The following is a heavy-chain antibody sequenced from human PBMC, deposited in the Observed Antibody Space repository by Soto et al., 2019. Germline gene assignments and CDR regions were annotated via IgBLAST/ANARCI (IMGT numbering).Heavy chain of an antibody. CDR2: IYYGGST. Sequence: PSETLSLTCTVSGGSISSGGYYWSWIRQHPGKGLEWIGYIYYGGSTYYNPSLKSRVTISVDTSKNQFSLNLSSVTAADTAVYYCSRDPGTGDGGFYFDCWGQGALVTVSS. J-gene: IGHJ4*02. CDR1: GGSISSGGYY. CDR3: SRDPGTGDGGFYFDC. V-gene: IGHV4-31*03. D-gene: IGHD7-27*01.